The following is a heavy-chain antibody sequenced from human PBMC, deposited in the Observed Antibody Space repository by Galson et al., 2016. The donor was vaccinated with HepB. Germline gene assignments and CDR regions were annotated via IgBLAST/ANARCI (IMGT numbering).Heavy chain of an antibody. D-gene: IGHD1-1*01. CDR3: ARPTPTPDNFYPHFDY. J-gene: IGHJ4*02. CDR2: IDWDDDK. V-gene: IGHV2-70*01. CDR1: GFSLNTTGMS. Sequence: PALVKPTQTLTLTCTFSGFSLNTTGMSVSWFRQPPGKALEWLAPIDWDDDKYYSTSLKTRLTISKDTSKNQVVLTLTNVEPVDTATYYCARPTPTPDNFYPHFDYWGQGTLVAVSS.